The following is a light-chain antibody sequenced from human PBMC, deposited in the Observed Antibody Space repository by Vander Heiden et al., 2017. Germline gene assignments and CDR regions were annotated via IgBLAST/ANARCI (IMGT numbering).Light chain of an antibody. J-gene: IGKJ1*01. CDR3: QLSYSTPRT. Sequence: DIHVTPSPASLSASVGDRVPIPFRARQGSCTYLNWYQQKPGKAPKLMIHTASTLQSGVPSRFSGSGSGTDFTLTISSLQHEDFATYYCQLSYSTPRTFGQGTKVEIK. CDR1: QGSCTY. CDR2: TAS. V-gene: IGKV1-39*01.